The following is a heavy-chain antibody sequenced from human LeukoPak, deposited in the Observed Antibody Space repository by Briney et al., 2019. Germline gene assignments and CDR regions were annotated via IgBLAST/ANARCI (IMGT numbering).Heavy chain of an antibody. J-gene: IGHJ4*02. CDR2: IIPIFGTA. V-gene: IGHV1-69*06. Sequence: SVKVSCKASGGTFSSYAISWVRQVPRQGLEWMGGIIPIFGTANYAQKFQGRVTITADKSTSTAYMELSSLRSEDTAVYYCARSGRVAATIRYFDYWGQGTLVTVSS. CDR3: ARSGRVAATIRYFDY. CDR1: GGTFSSYA. D-gene: IGHD2-15*01.